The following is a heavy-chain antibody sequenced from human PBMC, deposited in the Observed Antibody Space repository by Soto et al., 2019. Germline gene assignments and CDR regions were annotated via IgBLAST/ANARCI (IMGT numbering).Heavy chain of an antibody. CDR2: IGTAGDT. V-gene: IGHV3-13*01. CDR3: ARGGIPYYDILTGYYTQGQYGMDV. D-gene: IGHD3-9*01. CDR1: GFTFXSYD. Sequence: PGGSLRLSCSASGFTFXSYDMHWVRQATGKGLEWVSAIGTAGDTYYPGSVKGRFTISRENAKNSLYLQMNSLRAEDTAVYYCARGGIPYYDILTGYYTQGQYGMDVWGQGTTVTVSS. J-gene: IGHJ6*02.